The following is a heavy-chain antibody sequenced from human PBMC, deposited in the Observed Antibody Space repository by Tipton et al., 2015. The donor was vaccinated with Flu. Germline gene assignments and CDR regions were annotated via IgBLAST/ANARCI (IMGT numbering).Heavy chain of an antibody. CDR3: AREGRREQLALDY. J-gene: IGHJ4*02. D-gene: IGHD6-6*01. CDR1: GGSISGTRYT. V-gene: IGHV4-39*07. Sequence: GLVKPSETLSLTCTVSGGSISGTRYTWDWIRQPPGKGLEWIGGVYSSGSTSYNPSLRSRVTISVEFNNQFSLRLSSVTAADTAVYYCAREGRREQLALDYWGQGTLVTVSS. CDR2: VYSSGST.